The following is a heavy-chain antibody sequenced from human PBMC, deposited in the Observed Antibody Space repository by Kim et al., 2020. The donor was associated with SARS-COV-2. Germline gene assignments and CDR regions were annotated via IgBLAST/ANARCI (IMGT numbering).Heavy chain of an antibody. V-gene: IGHV4-34*01. CDR2: INHSGST. D-gene: IGHD4-17*01. CDR1: GGSFSDFY. Sequence: SETLSLTCAVSGGSFSDFYWNWIRQPPGKGLEWIGEINHSGSTKYNPSLKSRVTISVDTSKNQFSLKVTSVTAADTAVYYCARGYKATVGYWGQGTLVTVSS. CDR3: ARGYKATVGY. J-gene: IGHJ4*02.